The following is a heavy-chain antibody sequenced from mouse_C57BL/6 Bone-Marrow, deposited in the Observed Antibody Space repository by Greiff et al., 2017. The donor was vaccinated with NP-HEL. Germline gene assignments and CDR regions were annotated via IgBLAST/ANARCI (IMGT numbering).Heavy chain of an antibody. CDR1: GYTFTSYG. D-gene: IGHD3-2*02. J-gene: IGHJ2*01. CDR3: ARSSSSGRDY. CDR2: IYPRSGNT. V-gene: IGHV1-81*01. Sequence: VKLKQSGAELARPGASVKLSCKASGYTFTSYGISWVKQRTGQGLEWIGEIYPRSGNTYYNEKFKGKATLTADKSSSTAYMELRSLTSEDSAVYFCARSSSSGRDYWGQGTTLTVSS.